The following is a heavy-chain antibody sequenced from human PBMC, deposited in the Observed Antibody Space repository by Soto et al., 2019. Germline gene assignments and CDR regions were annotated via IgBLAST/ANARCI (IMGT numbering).Heavy chain of an antibody. J-gene: IGHJ4*02. CDR3: AKPYDFWSGYYTAFIDY. Sequence: GGSLRLSCAASGFTFSSYGMHWVRQAPGKGLEWVAVISYDGSNKYYADSVKGRFTISRDNSKNTLYLQMNSLRAEGTAVYYCAKPYDFWSGYYTAFIDYWGQGTLVTVSS. V-gene: IGHV3-30*18. CDR1: GFTFSSYG. CDR2: ISYDGSNK. D-gene: IGHD3-3*01.